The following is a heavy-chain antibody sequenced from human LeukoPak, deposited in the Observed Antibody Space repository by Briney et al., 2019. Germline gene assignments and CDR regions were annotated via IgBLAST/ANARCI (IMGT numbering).Heavy chain of an antibody. Sequence: GGSLRLSCAASGFTFSNYAMGWVRQAPGKGLEWVSGITARADSTYYADSVKGRVTISRDNSKNTLFLQLNSLRAEDAAVYSCAKTYMWSIDAFHIWGQGTMVTVSS. J-gene: IGHJ3*02. CDR2: ITARADST. CDR3: AKTYMWSIDAFHI. V-gene: IGHV3-23*01. CDR1: GFTFSNYA. D-gene: IGHD2-8*02.